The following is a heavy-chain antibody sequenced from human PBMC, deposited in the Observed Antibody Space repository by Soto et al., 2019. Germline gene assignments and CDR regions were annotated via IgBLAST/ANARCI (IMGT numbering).Heavy chain of an antibody. CDR2: ISYDGSNK. D-gene: IGHD1-26*01. CDR3: AKDQVGAREGYYYYYGMDV. J-gene: IGHJ6*02. Sequence: PGGSLRLSCAASGFTFSSYGMHWVRQAPGKGLEWVAVISYDGSNKYYADSVKGRFTISRDNSKNTLYLQMNSLRAEDTAVYYCAKDQVGAREGYYYYYGMDVWGQGTTVTVSS. V-gene: IGHV3-30*18. CDR1: GFTFSSYG.